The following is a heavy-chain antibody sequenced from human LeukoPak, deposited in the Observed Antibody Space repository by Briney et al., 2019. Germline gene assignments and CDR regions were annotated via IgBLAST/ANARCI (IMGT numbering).Heavy chain of an antibody. V-gene: IGHV1-69*05. CDR1: GGTFSSYA. Sequence: GASVKVSCKASGGTFSSYAISWVRQAPGQGLEWMGGIIPIFGTANYAQKFQGRVTITTDESTSTAYMELSSLRSEDTAVYYCARAHYGSGSYWYYFDYWGRGTLVTVSS. CDR2: IIPIFGTA. D-gene: IGHD3-10*01. CDR3: ARAHYGSGSYWYYFDY. J-gene: IGHJ4*02.